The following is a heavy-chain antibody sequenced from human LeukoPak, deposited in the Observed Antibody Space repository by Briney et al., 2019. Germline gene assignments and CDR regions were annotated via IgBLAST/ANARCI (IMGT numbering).Heavy chain of an antibody. V-gene: IGHV3-74*01. Sequence: GGSLRLSCAASGFIFSNYWMHWARQLPGKGLVWVSRISPTGSTTSYADSVKGRFTVSRDNAKNTLYLQVNNLRAEDTAVYYCARGPNSNWSGLDFWGQGTLLTVSS. D-gene: IGHD6-6*01. CDR1: GFIFSNYW. CDR2: ISPTGSTT. J-gene: IGHJ4*02. CDR3: ARGPNSNWSGLDF.